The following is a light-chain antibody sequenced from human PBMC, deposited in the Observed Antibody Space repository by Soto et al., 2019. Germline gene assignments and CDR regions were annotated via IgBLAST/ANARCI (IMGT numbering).Light chain of an antibody. CDR2: SAS. V-gene: IGKV3-20*01. J-gene: IGKJ1*01. CDR3: PQDGSSQT. CDR1: QSVSKNY. Sequence: EIVLTQSPVTLSLSPGERATLSCTASQSVSKNYLAWYQQKPGQAPRVLIYSASNRATGMPDGVSGSGSGTDFTLTISRLEPEDFAVYYCPQDGSSQTFGQGTKVDIK.